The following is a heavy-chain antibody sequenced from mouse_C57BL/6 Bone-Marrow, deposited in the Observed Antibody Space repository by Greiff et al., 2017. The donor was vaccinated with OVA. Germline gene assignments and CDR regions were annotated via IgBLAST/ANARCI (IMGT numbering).Heavy chain of an antibody. J-gene: IGHJ2*01. Sequence: QVQLQQSGAELVRPGTSVKVSYKASGYAFTNYLREWVKQRPGQGLEWIGVINPGSGGINYNEKSKGKATLTADKSSSTAYMQLSSLTSEESAVYFRAGDYGSRWYFDYWGQGTTLTVST. CDR1: GYAFTNYL. D-gene: IGHD1-1*01. CDR3: AGDYGSRWYFDY. V-gene: IGHV1-54*01. CDR2: INPGSGGI.